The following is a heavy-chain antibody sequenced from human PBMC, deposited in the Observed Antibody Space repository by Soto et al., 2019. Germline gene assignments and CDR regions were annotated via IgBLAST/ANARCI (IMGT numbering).Heavy chain of an antibody. V-gene: IGHV4-30-4*01. CDR3: ARDRQLGHTGFDP. CDR1: GGSISSGDYY. J-gene: IGHJ5*02. CDR2: IYYSGST. D-gene: IGHD6-13*01. Sequence: GPGPRKTSETLSLTCTVSGGSISSGDYYWSWIRQPPGKGLEWIGYIYYSGSTYYNPSLKSRFTISVDTPKNPSSLKLSSVTAAEPAVYYWARDRQLGHTGFDPWGQGTLVTFSS.